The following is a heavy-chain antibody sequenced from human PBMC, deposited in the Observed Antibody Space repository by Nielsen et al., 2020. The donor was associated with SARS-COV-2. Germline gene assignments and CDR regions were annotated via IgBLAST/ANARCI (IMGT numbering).Heavy chain of an antibody. J-gene: IGHJ4*02. D-gene: IGHD3-22*01. CDR3: ARVRDSSDSQALDY. V-gene: IGHV4-39*07. CDR1: GGSISSSSYY. CDR2: IYYSGST. Sequence: SETLSLTCTVSGGSISSSSYYWGWIRQPPGKGLEWIGNIYYSGSTYYNPSLKSRVTISVDTSKNQFSLKLSSVTAADTAVYYCARVRDSSDSQALDYWGQGTLVIVSS.